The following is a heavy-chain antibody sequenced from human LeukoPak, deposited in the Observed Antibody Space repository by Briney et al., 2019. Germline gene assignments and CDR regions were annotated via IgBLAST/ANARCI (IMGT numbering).Heavy chain of an antibody. CDR2: ISYDGSNK. V-gene: IGHV3-30*04. Sequence: GGSLRLSCAASGFTFGSYAMHWVRQAPGKGLEWVAVISYDGSNKYYADSVKGRFTISRDNSKNTLYLQMNSLRAEDTAVYYCARDKYSSGWADYWGQGTLVTVSS. J-gene: IGHJ4*02. CDR1: GFTFGSYA. CDR3: ARDKYSSGWADY. D-gene: IGHD6-19*01.